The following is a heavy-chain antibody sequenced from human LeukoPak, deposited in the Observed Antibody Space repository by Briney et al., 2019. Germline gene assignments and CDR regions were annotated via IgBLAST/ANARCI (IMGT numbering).Heavy chain of an antibody. D-gene: IGHD6-13*01. CDR2: IYHSGST. CDR1: GGSISSSNW. V-gene: IGHV4-4*02. CDR3: ARSRAAAGRDAFDI. J-gene: IGHJ3*02. Sequence: SETLSLTCAVSGGSISSSNWWSWVRQPPGKGLEWIGEIYHSGSTNYNPSPKSRVTISVDKSKNQFSLKLSSVTAADTAVYYCARSRAAAGRDAFDIWGQGTMVTVSS.